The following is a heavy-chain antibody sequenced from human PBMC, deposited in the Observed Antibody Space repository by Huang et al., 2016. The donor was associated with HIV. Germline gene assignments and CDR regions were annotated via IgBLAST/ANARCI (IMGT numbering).Heavy chain of an antibody. CDR3: ARAKDTWDAYDI. V-gene: IGHV3-30-3*01. CDR1: GFRFNNHA. Sequence: QVQLVESGGGVVQPGRALRLSCAASGFRFNNHAMHWVRQATGKGMYWVAVISNDGSNNYYADSVKGRFTISRDSSKSTRFLHMTSLRTEDTAVYYCARAKDTWDAYDIWGQGTMVIVSS. CDR2: ISNDGSNN. J-gene: IGHJ3*02. D-gene: IGHD5-18*01.